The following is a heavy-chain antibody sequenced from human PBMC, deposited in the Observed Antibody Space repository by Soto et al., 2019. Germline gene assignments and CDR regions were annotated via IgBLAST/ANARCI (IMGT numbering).Heavy chain of an antibody. CDR3: ARDEGLASSWSALPSYYYHGMDV. V-gene: IGHV3-33*01. CDR2: IWFDGSKK. CDR1: EGNCRDHG. Sequence: GGFQRLCCSVAEGNCRDHGGHWIRKAPGRGLEWMAVIWFDGSKKYYADSVKGRFTISRDNSKNTIYMQMTSLRAEDTAVYNCARDEGLASSWSALPSYYYHGMDVWGRGTTVTVSS. D-gene: IGHD6-13*01. J-gene: IGHJ6*02.